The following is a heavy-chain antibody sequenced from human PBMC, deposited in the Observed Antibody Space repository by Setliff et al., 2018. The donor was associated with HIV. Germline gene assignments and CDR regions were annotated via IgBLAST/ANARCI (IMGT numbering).Heavy chain of an antibody. V-gene: IGHV3-66*01. CDR2: IHSGGST. Sequence: GGSLRLSCAASGFAFSSHQMSWVRQAPGRGLEWVSVIHSGGSTYYADSVKGRFIISRDNSKNTLYLQMNSLRAEDTAVYYCARDPGRYNGMDVWGQGTTVTVSS. CDR3: ARDPGRYNGMDV. D-gene: IGHD1-20*01. J-gene: IGHJ6*02. CDR1: GFAFSSHQ.